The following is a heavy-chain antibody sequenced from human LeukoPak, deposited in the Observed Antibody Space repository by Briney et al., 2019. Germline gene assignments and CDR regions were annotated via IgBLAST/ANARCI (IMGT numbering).Heavy chain of an antibody. V-gene: IGHV1-2*02. CDR3: ARDRDPDPYYFDY. CDR1: GYTFTVYY. J-gene: IGHJ4*02. CDR2: INPNSDGT. Sequence: ASVNVSCKASGYTFTVYYMHWVRQAPGQGLEWMGCINPNSDGTNYAQKFQGRVTMTRDTCISTAYMELSRLRSDDTAVYYCARDRDPDPYYFDYWGQGNLVTVSS.